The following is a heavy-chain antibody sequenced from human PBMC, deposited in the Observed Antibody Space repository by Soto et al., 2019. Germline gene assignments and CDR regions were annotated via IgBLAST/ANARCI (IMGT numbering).Heavy chain of an antibody. CDR1: VFIFIEST. CDR3: VKQVKGLDGVDFEY. CDR2: VSTSVRIT. V-gene: IGHV3-64D*06. J-gene: IGHJ4*02. Sequence: PVGSLKFSCSSSVFIFIESTIYLFLQVPGNGLEAISAVSTSVRITYYSDSVKYRFTISIDNSKNTLFLQMGSLRPEETDIYYCVKQVKGLDGVDFEYWGEGTKVNVSS. D-gene: IGHD3-16*01.